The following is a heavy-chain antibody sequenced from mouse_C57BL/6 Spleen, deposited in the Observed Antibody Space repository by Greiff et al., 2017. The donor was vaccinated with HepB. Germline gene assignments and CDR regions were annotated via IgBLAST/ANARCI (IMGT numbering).Heavy chain of an antibody. CDR2: INPNNGGT. J-gene: IGHJ2*01. V-gene: IGHV1-26*01. CDR3: ARGYYAY. CDR1: GYTFTDYY. Sequence: EVQLQQSGPELVKPGASVKISCKASGYTFTDYYMNWVKQSHGKSLEWIGDINPNNGGTSYNQKFKGKATLTVDKSSSTAYMELRSLTSEDSAVYYCARGYYAYWGQGTTLTVSS.